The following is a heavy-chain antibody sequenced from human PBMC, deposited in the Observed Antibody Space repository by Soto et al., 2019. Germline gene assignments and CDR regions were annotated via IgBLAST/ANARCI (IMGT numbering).Heavy chain of an antibody. CDR1: GYY. V-gene: IGHV4-34*01. J-gene: IGHJ4*02. Sequence: GYYWSWIRQPPGKGLEWIGEINHSGSTNYNPSLKSRVTISVDTSKNQFSLKLSSVTAADTAVYYCASAPLLRYFDWLLPTFDYWGQGTLVTVSS. D-gene: IGHD3-9*01. CDR3: ASAPLLRYFDWLLPTFDY. CDR2: INHSGST.